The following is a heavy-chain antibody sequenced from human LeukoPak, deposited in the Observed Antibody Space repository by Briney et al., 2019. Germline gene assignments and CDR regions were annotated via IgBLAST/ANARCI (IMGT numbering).Heavy chain of an antibody. J-gene: IGHJ5*02. CDR2: IYTSGST. D-gene: IGHD6-13*01. CDR1: GGSISSYY. V-gene: IGHV4-4*07. Sequence: SETLSLTRTVSGGSISSYYWSWIRQPAGKGLEWIGRIYTSGSTNYNPSLKSRVTMSVDTSKNQFSLKLSSVTAADTAVYYRARSAGYSSSWYGWFDPWGQGTLVTVSS. CDR3: ARSAGYSSSWYGWFDP.